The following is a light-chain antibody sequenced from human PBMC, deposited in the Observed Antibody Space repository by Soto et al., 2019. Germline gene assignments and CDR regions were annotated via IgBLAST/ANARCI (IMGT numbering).Light chain of an antibody. Sequence: QTVVTQEPSFSVSPGGTVTLTCGLTSGSVSTTYYPSWYQQTPGQAPRTLIYSTNIRSSGVPDRFSGSILGNKAALTITGAQADGESDYPCMLYMGGGLVVFGGGTKLTVL. CDR1: SGSVSTTYY. CDR2: STN. CDR3: MLYMGGGLVV. V-gene: IGLV8-61*01. J-gene: IGLJ2*01.